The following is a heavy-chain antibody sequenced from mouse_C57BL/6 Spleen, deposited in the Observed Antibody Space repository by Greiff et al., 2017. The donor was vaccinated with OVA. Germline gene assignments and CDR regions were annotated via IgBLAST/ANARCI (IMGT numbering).Heavy chain of an antibody. D-gene: IGHD1-1*01. Sequence: EVNVVESGGGLVKPGGSLKLSCAASGFTFSDYGMHWVRQAPEKGLEWVAYISSGSSTIYYADTVKGRFTISRDNAKNTLFLQMTSLRSEDTAMYYCARGDYYGSFFDYWGQGTTLTVSS. J-gene: IGHJ2*01. V-gene: IGHV5-17*01. CDR3: ARGDYYGSFFDY. CDR1: GFTFSDYG. CDR2: ISSGSSTI.